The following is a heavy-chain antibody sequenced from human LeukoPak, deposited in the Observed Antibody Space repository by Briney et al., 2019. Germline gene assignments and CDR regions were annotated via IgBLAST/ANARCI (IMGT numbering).Heavy chain of an antibody. CDR1: GGSISSISYY. CDR2: IYYSGST. CDR3: ARLGPRIPTYDY. Sequence: PSETLYLTRTVSGGSISSISYYWGWIRQPPGQGLEWIGSIYYSGSTYYNPSLKSRVTISVDTSKNQFSLKLSSVTAADTAVYYCARLGPRIPTYDYWGQGTLVTDSS. V-gene: IGHV4-39*01. J-gene: IGHJ4*02.